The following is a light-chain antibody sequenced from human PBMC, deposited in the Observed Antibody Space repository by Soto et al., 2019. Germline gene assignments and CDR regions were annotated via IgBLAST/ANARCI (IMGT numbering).Light chain of an antibody. Sequence: EIVLTQSPGTLSLSPGERATLSCRASQSVSSSYLAWYQQKPGQAPRLLIYGASSRATVIPDWFSGSGSETDFTLTISRLEPEDFAVYYCQQYGSSSWTFGQGTKVEIK. CDR2: GAS. CDR3: QQYGSSSWT. CDR1: QSVSSSY. V-gene: IGKV3-20*01. J-gene: IGKJ1*01.